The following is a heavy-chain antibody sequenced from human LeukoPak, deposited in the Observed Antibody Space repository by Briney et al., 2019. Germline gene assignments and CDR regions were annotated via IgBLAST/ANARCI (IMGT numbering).Heavy chain of an antibody. D-gene: IGHD6-19*01. CDR2: ISNSGSTI. J-gene: IGHJ4*02. Sequence: GGSLRLSCAASGFTFSSYEMNWVRQAPGKGLEWISYISNSGSTIYYADSVKGRFTISRDNAKNSLYLQMNSLRAEDTAVYYCARSPTGSGWYYFDYWGQGTLVIVSS. CDR1: GFTFSSYE. V-gene: IGHV3-48*03. CDR3: ARSPTGSGWYYFDY.